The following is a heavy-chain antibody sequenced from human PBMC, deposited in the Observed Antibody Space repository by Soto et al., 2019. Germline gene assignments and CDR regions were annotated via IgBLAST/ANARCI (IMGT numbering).Heavy chain of an antibody. J-gene: IGHJ6*03. Sequence: GGSLRLSCAASGFTFSSYAMSWVRQAPGKGLEWVSAISGSGGSTYYADSVKGRFTISRDNSKNTLYLQMNSLRAEDTAVYYCVKGSTVTPNYYYYYMDVWGKGTTVTVSS. D-gene: IGHD4-4*01. CDR1: GFTFSSYA. CDR2: ISGSGGST. CDR3: VKGSTVTPNYYYYYMDV. V-gene: IGHV3-23*01.